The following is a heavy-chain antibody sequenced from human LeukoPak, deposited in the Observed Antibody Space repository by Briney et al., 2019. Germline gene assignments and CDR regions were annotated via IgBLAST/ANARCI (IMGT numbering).Heavy chain of an antibody. Sequence: GESLKISCKGSGYSFTSYWIGWVRQMPGKGLEWMGIIYPGDSVTTYSPSFQGQVTISADKPISTAYLQWSSLKASDTAMYYCARRYDPYYFDFWGQGTLVTVSS. CDR2: IYPGDSVT. D-gene: IGHD3-16*01. V-gene: IGHV5-51*01. CDR1: GYSFTSYW. J-gene: IGHJ4*02. CDR3: ARRYDPYYFDF.